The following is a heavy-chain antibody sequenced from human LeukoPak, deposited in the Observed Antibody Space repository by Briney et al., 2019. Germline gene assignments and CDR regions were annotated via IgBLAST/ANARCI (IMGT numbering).Heavy chain of an antibody. J-gene: IGHJ4*02. CDR2: IYYSGST. CDR1: GGSISRYY. V-gene: IGHV4-59*08. CDR3: ARQLGYSYGNDY. Sequence: SETLSLTCTVSGGSISRYYWSWIRQPPGKGLEWIGYIYYSGSTNYNPSLKSRVTISVDTSKNQFSLKLSSVTAADTAVYYCARQLGYSYGNDYWGQGTLVTVSS. D-gene: IGHD5-18*01.